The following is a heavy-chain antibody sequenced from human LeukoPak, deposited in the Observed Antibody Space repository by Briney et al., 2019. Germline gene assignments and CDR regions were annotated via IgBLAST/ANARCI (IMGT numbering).Heavy chain of an antibody. Sequence: GASVKVSCKASGYTFTTYAMNWVRQAPGQGLEWMGWINTNTGNPTYAQGFTGRFVFSLDTSVSTAYLQISSLKAEDTAVYYCARVVPLYSYGPRAFDIWGQGTMVTVSS. J-gene: IGHJ3*02. V-gene: IGHV7-4-1*02. D-gene: IGHD5-18*01. CDR2: INTNTGNP. CDR1: GYTFTTYA. CDR3: ARVVPLYSYGPRAFDI.